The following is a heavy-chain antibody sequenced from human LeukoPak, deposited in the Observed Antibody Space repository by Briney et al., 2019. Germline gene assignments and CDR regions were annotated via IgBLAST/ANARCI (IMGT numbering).Heavy chain of an antibody. J-gene: IGHJ4*02. D-gene: IGHD3-10*01. V-gene: IGHV3-7*01. CDR1: GFPFKGYW. Sequence: GGSLRLSCVASGFPFKGYWMTWVRQSPGKGLGWVANIKPDGSETNYLDSVKGRFTISRDNARDSLFLEMNNLRVDDTAVYYCARDGGELWPLDEWGQGILVTVSS. CDR3: ARDGGELWPLDE. CDR2: IKPDGSET.